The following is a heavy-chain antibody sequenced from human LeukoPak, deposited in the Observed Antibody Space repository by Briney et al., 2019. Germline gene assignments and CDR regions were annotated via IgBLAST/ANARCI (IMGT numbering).Heavy chain of an antibody. D-gene: IGHD4-23*01. J-gene: IGHJ4*01. CDR3: ARMGNYGANSYYFVY. Sequence: SETLSPTCTVSGGSISNYYLIWIRQPPGKGLEWIGYIYYSGSTNYNPSLKSRVTISVDTSKTQFSLKLSSVTAADTAVYYCARMGNYGANSYYFVYWGDGTLVTVSS. CDR1: GGSISNYY. V-gene: IGHV4-59*01. CDR2: IYYSGST.